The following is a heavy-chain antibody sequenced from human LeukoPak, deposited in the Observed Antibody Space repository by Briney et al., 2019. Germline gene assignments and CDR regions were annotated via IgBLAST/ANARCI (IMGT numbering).Heavy chain of an antibody. CDR3: ARGVGITLHPAVDY. CDR2: IWDDGSSE. J-gene: IGHJ4*02. CDR1: GFTFSSYG. V-gene: IGHV3-33*01. Sequence: GGSLRLSCAASGFTFSSYGMHWVRQAPGKGLEWVAVIWDDGSSEYYADSVKGRFTISRDNSKNTLYLLMSSMRAEDTAVYYCARGVGITLHPAVDYWGQGTLVSVSS. D-gene: IGHD3-10*01.